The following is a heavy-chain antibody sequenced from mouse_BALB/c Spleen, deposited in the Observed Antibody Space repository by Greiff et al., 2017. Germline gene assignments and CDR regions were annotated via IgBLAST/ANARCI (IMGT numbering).Heavy chain of an antibody. CDR1: GYAFTNYL. D-gene: IGHD2-4*01. Sequence: QVQLMESGAELVRPGTSVKVSCKASGYAFTNYLIEWVKQRPGQGLEWIGVINPGSGGTNYNEKFKGKATLTADKSSSTAYMQLSSLTSDDSAVYFCARSVISAYYAMDYWGQGTSVTVSS. J-gene: IGHJ4*01. CDR2: INPGSGGT. V-gene: IGHV1-54*01. CDR3: ARSVISAYYAMDY.